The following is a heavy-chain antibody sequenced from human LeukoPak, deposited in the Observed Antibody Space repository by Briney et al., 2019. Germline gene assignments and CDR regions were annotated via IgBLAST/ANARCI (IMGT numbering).Heavy chain of an antibody. CDR1: GFTFSGYG. J-gene: IGHJ4*02. Sequence: GGSLRLSCAASGFTFSGYGMHWVRQAPGKGLEWVAFVRYDSSNKYYADSVKGRFTVSRDNSKNTLYLQMNSLRAEDTAVYFCAKGGRFQLLFLDYWGQGILVTVSS. CDR2: VRYDSSNK. D-gene: IGHD2-2*01. CDR3: AKGGRFQLLFLDY. V-gene: IGHV3-30*02.